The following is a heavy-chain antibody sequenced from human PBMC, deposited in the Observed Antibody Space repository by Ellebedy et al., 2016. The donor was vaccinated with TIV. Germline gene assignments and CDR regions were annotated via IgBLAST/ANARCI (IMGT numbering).Heavy chain of an antibody. Sequence: GESLKISCAASGFTFSSYTINWVRQTPGKGLEWVAVISHDGSSQYYADSVKGRFTVSRDNSMTTVYLEMNSLRAEDTALYYCARDLDKSSGWYGGAAYWGQGTQVTVSS. CDR3: ARDLDKSSGWYGGAAY. J-gene: IGHJ4*02. CDR2: ISHDGSSQ. CDR1: GFTFSSYT. V-gene: IGHV3-30-3*01. D-gene: IGHD6-19*01.